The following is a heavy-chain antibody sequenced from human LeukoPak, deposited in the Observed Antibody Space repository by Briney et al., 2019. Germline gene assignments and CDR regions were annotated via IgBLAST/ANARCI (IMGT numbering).Heavy chain of an antibody. V-gene: IGHV1-69*04. D-gene: IGHD2-2*01. CDR1: GGTLSSYA. CDR3: ARDGGKDIVVVPAADNWFDP. J-gene: IGHJ5*02. CDR2: IIPIFGIA. Sequence: SVKVSCKASGGTLSSYAISWVRQAPGQGLEWMGRIIPIFGIANYAQKFQGRVTITADKSTSTAYMELSSLRSEDTAVYYCARDGGKDIVVVPAADNWFDPWGQGTLVTVSS.